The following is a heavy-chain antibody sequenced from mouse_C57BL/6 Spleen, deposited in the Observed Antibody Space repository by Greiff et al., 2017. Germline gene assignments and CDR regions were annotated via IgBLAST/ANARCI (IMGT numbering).Heavy chain of an antibody. J-gene: IGHJ2*01. V-gene: IGHV1-26*01. Sequence: VQLQQSGPELVKPGASVKISCKASGYTFTDYYMNWVKQSHGKSLEWIGDINPNNGGTSYNQKFKGKATLTVDKSSSTAYMELRSLTSEDSAVYYCARREFISGYFDYWGQGTTLTVSS. CDR1: GYTFTDYY. CDR2: INPNNGGT. D-gene: IGHD1-1*01. CDR3: ARREFISGYFDY.